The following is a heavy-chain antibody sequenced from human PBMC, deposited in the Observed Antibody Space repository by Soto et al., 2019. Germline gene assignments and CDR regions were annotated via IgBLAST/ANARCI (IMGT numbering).Heavy chain of an antibody. V-gene: IGHV1-18*01. Sequence: QVQLVQSGAEVKKPGASVTVSCKTSGYTFSNYGINWVRQAPGQGLEWMGWISGYNGNTNYAQTVQGRVTMTTDTSTGTVYMELRSLKSDDTAIYYWSSSIMVGGWFDPNYYHGMDVWGQGTTVTVSS. CDR3: SSSIMVGGWFDPNYYHGMDV. CDR2: ISGYNGNT. CDR1: GYTFSNYG. J-gene: IGHJ6*02. D-gene: IGHD6-19*01.